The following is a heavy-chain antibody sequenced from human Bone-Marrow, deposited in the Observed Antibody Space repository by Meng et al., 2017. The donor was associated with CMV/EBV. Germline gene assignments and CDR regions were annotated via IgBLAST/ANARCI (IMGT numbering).Heavy chain of an antibody. CDR1: GGSISSFY. D-gene: IGHD1-26*01. CDR2: ITHSGST. Sequence: QVRSQEWGTGLVNPSETLSLTCTVSGGSISSFYWSWIRQPAGKGLEWIGEITHSGSTNYNVSLKSRVTISIDTSKNQFSLKLSSVTATDTAVYYCAPGFRSWSGSYSSWGQGTLVTVSS. J-gene: IGHJ4*02. V-gene: IGHV4-59*04. CDR3: APGFRSWSGSYSS.